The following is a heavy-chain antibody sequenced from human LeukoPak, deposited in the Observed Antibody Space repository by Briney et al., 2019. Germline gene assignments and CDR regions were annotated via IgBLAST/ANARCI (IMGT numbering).Heavy chain of an antibody. Sequence: GGSLRLSCAASGFTFSSYAMSWVRQAPGKGLEWVSAISGSGGSTYYADSVKGRFTISRDNSKNTLYLQMNSLRAEDTAVYYCAKDSITMVRGVIEKEVSDYWGQGTLVTVSS. V-gene: IGHV3-23*01. CDR3: AKDSITMVRGVIEKEVSDY. D-gene: IGHD3-10*01. J-gene: IGHJ4*02. CDR1: GFTFSSYA. CDR2: ISGSGGST.